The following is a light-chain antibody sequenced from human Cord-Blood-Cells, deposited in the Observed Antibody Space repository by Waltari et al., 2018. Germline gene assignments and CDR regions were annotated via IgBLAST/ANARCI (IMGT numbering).Light chain of an antibody. V-gene: IGKV1-39*01. J-gene: IGKJ2*03. CDR3: KQSYSTPYS. Sequence: DIQMTQSPSSLSASVGDRVTITCRASQSISSNLNGYQQKPGKAPKLLSYAASSLQSGVPSRFSGSGSGTDFTLTSSSLQPEDFATYYCKQSYSTPYSFGQGTKLEIK. CDR2: AAS. CDR1: QSISSN.